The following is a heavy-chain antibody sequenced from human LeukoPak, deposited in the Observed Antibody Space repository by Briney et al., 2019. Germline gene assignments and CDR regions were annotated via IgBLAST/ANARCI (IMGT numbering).Heavy chain of an antibody. CDR2: IYYSGST. V-gene: IGHV4-59*01. Sequence: SETLSLTCTVSGGSISSYYWGWIRQPPGKGLEWIGYIYYSGSTNYSPSLKSRVTISVDTSKNQFSLKLSSVTAADTAVYYCARDLKSTGYSYAYAFDIWGQGTMVTVSS. J-gene: IGHJ3*02. CDR1: GGSISSYY. CDR3: ARDLKSTGYSYAYAFDI. D-gene: IGHD5-18*01.